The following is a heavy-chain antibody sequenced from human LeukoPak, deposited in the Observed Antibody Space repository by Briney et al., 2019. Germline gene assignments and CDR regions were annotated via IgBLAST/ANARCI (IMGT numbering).Heavy chain of an antibody. Sequence: GGSLRLSCAASGFTFSSYAMHWVRQAPGKGLEWVAVISYDGSNKYYADSVKGRFTISRDNSKNTLYLQMNSLRAEDTAVYYCARELVATFLGSFDYWGQGTLVTVSS. J-gene: IGHJ4*02. CDR2: ISYDGSNK. CDR1: GFTFSSYA. CDR3: ARELVATFLGSFDY. V-gene: IGHV3-30-3*01. D-gene: IGHD5-12*01.